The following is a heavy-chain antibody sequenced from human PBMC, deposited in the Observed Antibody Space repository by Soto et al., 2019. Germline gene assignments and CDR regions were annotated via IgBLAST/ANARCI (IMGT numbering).Heavy chain of an antibody. CDR2: INSDGSST. V-gene: IGHV3-74*01. Sequence: LSLSCAVSGSTFSNDWMHWVRQAPGEGLVWVSHINSDGSSTNYADFVKGRFTIARDNAKNTVYLQMNSLRAEDTAVYYCARDRSYSLDVWGQGTTVTVSS. CDR3: ARDRSYSLDV. J-gene: IGHJ6*02. CDR1: GSTFSNDW.